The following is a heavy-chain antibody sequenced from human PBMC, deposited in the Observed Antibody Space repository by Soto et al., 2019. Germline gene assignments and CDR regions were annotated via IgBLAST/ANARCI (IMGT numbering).Heavy chain of an antibody. CDR2: IYTSGST. Sequence: SETLSLTCTVSGGSTSSYYWSWIRQPAGKGLEWIGRIYTSGSTNYNPSLKSRVTMSVDTSKNQFSLTLSSVTAADTAVYYCARDSDDSSGYSHFDYCGQGTLVTVSS. J-gene: IGHJ4*02. D-gene: IGHD3-22*01. V-gene: IGHV4-4*07. CDR1: GGSTSSYY. CDR3: ARDSDDSSGYSHFDY.